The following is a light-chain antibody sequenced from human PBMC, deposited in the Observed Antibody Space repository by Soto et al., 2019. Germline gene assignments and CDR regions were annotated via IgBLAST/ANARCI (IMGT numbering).Light chain of an antibody. J-gene: IGKJ5*01. CDR2: WAS. CDR1: QSVGSD. CDR3: QQYCSTPIT. Sequence: EIVMTQSPATLSVSPGERATLSCRASQSVGSDLAWYQQKPGQPPKLLIYWASTRESGVPDRFSGSGSGTDFTLTIGSLQAEDVAVYYCQQYCSTPITFGQGTRLEIK. V-gene: IGKV3-15*01.